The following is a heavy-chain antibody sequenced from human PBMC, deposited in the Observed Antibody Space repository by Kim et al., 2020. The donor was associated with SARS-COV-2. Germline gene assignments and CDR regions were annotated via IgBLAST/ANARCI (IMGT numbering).Heavy chain of an antibody. V-gene: IGHV3-23*01. J-gene: IGHJ5*01. Sequence: GGSLRLSCAASGFTFSTYAMSSVRQDPEKGLEWVSSISGNAVHAYYADSVRGRFTISRDNSKNEVFLQLNSLRAEDTALYYCAKAIHTSGYNFEDGGDS. CDR2: ISGNAVHA. CDR1: GFTFSTYA. D-gene: IGHD3-22*01. CDR3: AKAIHTSGYNFEDGGDS.